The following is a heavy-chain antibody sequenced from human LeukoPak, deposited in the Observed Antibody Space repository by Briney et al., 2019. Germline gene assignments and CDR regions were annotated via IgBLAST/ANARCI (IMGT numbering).Heavy chain of an antibody. CDR1: GYIFTSYW. D-gene: IGHD3-22*01. CDR3: ARQVEYYDSSGYLDY. J-gene: IGHJ4*02. CDR2: IYPGDSDT. V-gene: IGHV5-51*01. Sequence: GESLKISCKGSGYIFTSYWIGWVRQMPGKGLEWMGIIYPGDSDTRCSPSFQGQVAISVDKSISTAYLQWSSLKASDSAMYYCARQVEYYDSSGYLDYWGQGTLVTVSS.